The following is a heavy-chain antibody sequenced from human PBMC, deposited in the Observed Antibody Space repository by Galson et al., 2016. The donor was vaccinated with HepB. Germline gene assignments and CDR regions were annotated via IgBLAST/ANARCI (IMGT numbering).Heavy chain of an antibody. CDR2: LSGSGGST. J-gene: IGHJ4*02. CDR3: AKEGCITSCSKDY. D-gene: IGHD2-2*01. V-gene: IGHV3-23*01. Sequence: SLRLSCAASGFTFNNYWMSWVRQAPWKGLEWVSALSGSGGSTYYADSVKGRFTISRDNSKNTLYLQMNSLRAEDTAVYYCAKEGCITSCSKDYWGQGTLVTVSS. CDR1: GFTFNNYW.